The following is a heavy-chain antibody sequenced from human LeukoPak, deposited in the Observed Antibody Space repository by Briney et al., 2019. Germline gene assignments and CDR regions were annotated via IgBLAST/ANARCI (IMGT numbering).Heavy chain of an antibody. D-gene: IGHD2-2*01. V-gene: IGHV3-23*01. Sequence: GGSLRPSCEASRFTFSSYAMSWVRQAPGKGLEWVSAITGSGGGTYYADSVKGRFTISRDNSKNTLYLQMNSLRAEDTAVYYCAFLGYCSSTSCYDYWGQGTLVTVSS. CDR2: ITGSGGGT. CDR3: AFLGYCSSTSCYDY. J-gene: IGHJ4*02. CDR1: RFTFSSYA.